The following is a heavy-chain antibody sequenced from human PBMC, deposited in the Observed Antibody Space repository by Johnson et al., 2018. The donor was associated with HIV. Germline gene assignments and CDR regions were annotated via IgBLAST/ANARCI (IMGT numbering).Heavy chain of an antibody. Sequence: VQLVESGGGLVKPGGSLRLSCAASGFTFSSYWMSWVRQAPGKGLEWVANIKQDGSEKYYVDSVKGRFTISRDNAKNSLYLQMNSLRAEDTAVYFCARGRDPGDYVGLGAFDIWGQGTMVTVSS. CDR2: IKQDGSEK. V-gene: IGHV3-7*02. CDR1: GFTFSSYW. D-gene: IGHD4-17*01. J-gene: IGHJ3*02. CDR3: ARGRDPGDYVGLGAFDI.